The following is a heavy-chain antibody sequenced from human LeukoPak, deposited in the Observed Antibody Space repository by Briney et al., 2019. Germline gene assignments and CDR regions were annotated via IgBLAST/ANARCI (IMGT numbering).Heavy chain of an antibody. J-gene: IGHJ1*01. Sequence: SETLSLTCAVYGGSFSGYHWSWIRQPPGKGLEWIGEINHSGSTNYNPSLKSRVTISVDTSKNQFSLKLSSVTAADTAVYYCARGLYCSSTSCYVYFQHWGQGTLVTVSS. CDR1: GGSFSGYH. CDR2: INHSGST. D-gene: IGHD2-2*01. CDR3: ARGLYCSSTSCYVYFQH. V-gene: IGHV4-34*01.